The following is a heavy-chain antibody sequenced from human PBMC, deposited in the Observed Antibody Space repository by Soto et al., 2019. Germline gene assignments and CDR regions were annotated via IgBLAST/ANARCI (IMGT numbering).Heavy chain of an antibody. V-gene: IGHV3-30-3*01. CDR2: ISYDGSNK. CDR3: ARDDYSKAGYYYYYGMDV. Sequence: GGSLRLSCAASGFTFSSYAMHWVRQAPGKGLEWVAVISYDGSNKYYADSVKGRFTISRDNSKNTLYLQMNSLRAEDTAVHYCARDDYSKAGYYYYYGMDVWGQGTTITVSS. CDR1: GFTFSSYA. D-gene: IGHD4-4*01. J-gene: IGHJ6*02.